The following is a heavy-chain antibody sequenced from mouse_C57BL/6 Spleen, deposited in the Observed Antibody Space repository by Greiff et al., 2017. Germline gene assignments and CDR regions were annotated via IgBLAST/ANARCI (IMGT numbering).Heavy chain of an antibody. V-gene: IGHV1-66*01. CDR2: IYPGSGTT. CDR1: GYSFTSYC. Sequence: QVPLQQSGPELVKPGASVKISCKASGYSFTSYCIHWVKQRHGKGLEWIGWIYPGSGTTKYNEKFKGKATLTADTSSSTAYMQLSSLTSEDSAVYYCARISAEGYLGVWGTGTTLTVSS. J-gene: IGHJ1*03. D-gene: IGHD6-1*01. CDR3: ARISAEGYLGV.